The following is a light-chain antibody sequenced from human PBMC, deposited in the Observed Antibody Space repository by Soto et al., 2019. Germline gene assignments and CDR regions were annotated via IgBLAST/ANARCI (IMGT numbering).Light chain of an antibody. Sequence: EIVLTQSPGTLSLSPGERATLSCRASQSVSSSYLAWYQQKPGQAPRLLIYGASSRATGIPDRFSGSGSGTDFTLTISRLEPEAFAVYYCQQYGSSPVFGQGTKVEIK. CDR1: QSVSSSY. J-gene: IGKJ1*01. CDR2: GAS. CDR3: QQYGSSPV. V-gene: IGKV3-20*01.